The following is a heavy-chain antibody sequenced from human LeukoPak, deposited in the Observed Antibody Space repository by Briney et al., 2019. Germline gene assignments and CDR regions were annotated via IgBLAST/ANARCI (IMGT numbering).Heavy chain of an antibody. D-gene: IGHD3-10*01. Sequence: PGGSLRLSCAASGFTVSSSYMNWVRQAPGKGLEWVSVISRGGNTYYADSVKGRFTISRDNSKNTLYLQMNSLRAEDTAVYYCARLWFGELAFDYWGQGTLVTVSS. V-gene: IGHV3-66*01. CDR2: ISRGGNT. CDR3: ARLWFGELAFDY. CDR1: GFTVSSSY. J-gene: IGHJ4*02.